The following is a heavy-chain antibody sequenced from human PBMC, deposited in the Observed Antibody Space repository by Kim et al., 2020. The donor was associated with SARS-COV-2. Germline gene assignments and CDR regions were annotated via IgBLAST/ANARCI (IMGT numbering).Heavy chain of an antibody. CDR2: ISSSGSTI. CDR1: GFTFSSYE. V-gene: IGHV3-48*03. J-gene: IGHJ6*03. Sequence: GGSLRLSCAASGFTFSSYEMNWVRQAPGKGLEWVSYISSSGSTIYYADSVKGRFTISRDNAKNSLYLQMNSLRAEDTAVYYCARDPPHYYYYYMDVWGKGTAVTDSS. CDR3: ARDPPHYYYYYMDV.